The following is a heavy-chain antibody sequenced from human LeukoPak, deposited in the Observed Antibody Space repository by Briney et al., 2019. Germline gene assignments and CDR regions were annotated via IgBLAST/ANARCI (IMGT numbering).Heavy chain of an antibody. J-gene: IGHJ6*02. V-gene: IGHV3-53*01. CDR2: IYSGGSA. CDR1: GFTVSSNY. CDR3: ARGPRAPYYGMDV. Sequence: GGSRRLSCAASGFTVSSNYMSWVRQAPGKGLEWVSVIYSGGSAYYADSVKGRFTISRDNSKNTLYLQMNSLRAEDTALYYCARGPRAPYYGMDVWGQGTTVTVSS.